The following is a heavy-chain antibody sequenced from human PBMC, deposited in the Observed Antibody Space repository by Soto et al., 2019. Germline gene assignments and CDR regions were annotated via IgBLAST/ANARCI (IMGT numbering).Heavy chain of an antibody. V-gene: IGHV3-23*01. CDR2: ISGSGGST. D-gene: IGHD2-21*02. CDR1: GFTFSSYA. CDR3: AKDPLAYCGGDCYLAEYFQH. Sequence: GGSLRLSCAASGFTFSSYAMSWVRQAPGKGLEWVSAISGSGGSTYYADSVKGRFTISRDNSKNTLYLQMNSLRAEDTAVYYCAKDPLAYCGGDCYLAEYFQHWGQGT. J-gene: IGHJ1*01.